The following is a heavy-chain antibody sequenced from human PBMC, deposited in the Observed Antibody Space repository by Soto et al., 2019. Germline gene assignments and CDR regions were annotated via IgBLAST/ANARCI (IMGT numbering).Heavy chain of an antibody. D-gene: IGHD6-13*01. Sequence: GGSLRLSCAASGFTFSDYYMSWIRQAPGKGLEWVSYISSSGSTIYYADSVKGRFTISRDNAKNSLYLQMNSLRAEDTAVYYCARVLYSSSWSGDFQHWGQGTLVTVSS. CDR3: ARVLYSSSWSGDFQH. CDR2: ISSSGSTI. CDR1: GFTFSDYY. V-gene: IGHV3-11*01. J-gene: IGHJ1*01.